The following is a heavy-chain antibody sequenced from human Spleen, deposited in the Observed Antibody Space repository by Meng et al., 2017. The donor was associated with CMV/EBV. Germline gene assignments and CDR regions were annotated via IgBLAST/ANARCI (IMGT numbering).Heavy chain of an antibody. CDR2: IYTSGST. CDR3: AGDIVVVPAVPLGY. J-gene: IGHJ4*02. D-gene: IGHD2-2*01. V-gene: IGHV4-4*07. CDR1: GGSIGSYF. Sequence: QVRLRELGHGLGMPSGTPSLTWTVSGGSIGSYFWSWIRQPAGKGLEWIGRIYTSGSTNYNPSLKSRVTMSVDTSKNQFSLKLSSVTAADTAVYYCAGDIVVVPAVPLGYWGQGTLVTVSS.